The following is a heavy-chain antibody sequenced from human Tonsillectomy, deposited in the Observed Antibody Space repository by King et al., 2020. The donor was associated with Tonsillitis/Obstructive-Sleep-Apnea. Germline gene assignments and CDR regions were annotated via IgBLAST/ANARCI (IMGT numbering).Heavy chain of an antibody. CDR2: ISYDGSNK. V-gene: IGHV3-30*04. Sequence: QVQLVESGGGVVQPGRSLRLSCAASGFTFSSYAMHWVRQAPGKGLEWVAVISYDGSNKYYADSVKGRFTISRDNSRNTLYLEMNSLRAEDKAVYYCAGGLAVDYWGPGTPVTVSS. CDR1: GFTFSSYA. D-gene: IGHD2-15*01. J-gene: IGHJ4*02. CDR3: AGGLAVDY.